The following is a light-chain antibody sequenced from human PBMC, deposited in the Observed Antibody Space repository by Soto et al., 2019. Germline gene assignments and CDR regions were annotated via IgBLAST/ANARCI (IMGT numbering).Light chain of an antibody. CDR1: QSVRTK. V-gene: IGKV3-20*01. CDR3: QQYGGSMT. J-gene: IGKJ1*01. CDR2: GAS. Sequence: EIVMTQSPDTLYVSPGEGATLSCRASQSVRTKLAWYQQKAGQAPRLLIYGASSRDTGIPDRFSGSGSGTDFTLTISRLEPEDFAVYYCQQYGGSMTFGQGTKVDIK.